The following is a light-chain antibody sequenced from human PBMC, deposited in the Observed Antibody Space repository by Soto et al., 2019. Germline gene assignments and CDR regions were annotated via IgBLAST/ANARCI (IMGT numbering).Light chain of an antibody. J-gene: IGLJ3*02. Sequence: QSVLTHPPSASGTLGGRGTISWSRSRSNIGSNTVNWFPQVPGTAPKLLISSSDQRPSGVPDRFSDSRSGTSDSLASSGLRSEDEADYYCAAWDDSLHGWVFGGGTKRTVL. V-gene: IGLV1-44*01. CDR3: AAWDDSLHGWV. CDR2: SSD. CDR1: RSNIGSNT.